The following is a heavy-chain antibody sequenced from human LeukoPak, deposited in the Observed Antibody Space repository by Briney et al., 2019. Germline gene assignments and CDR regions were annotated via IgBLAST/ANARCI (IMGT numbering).Heavy chain of an antibody. CDR1: GGSFSGFY. CDR2: IFPGGRV. V-gene: IGHV4-34*01. D-gene: IGHD5-12*01. Sequence: SETLSLTCAVHGGSFSGFYWTWMRQPPGKGPEWIGEIFPGGRVNYNPYLQSRVTISGDTSKNQFSLKVSSVTAADTAVYYCARGLGEGYPDHWGQGTVVTVSP. CDR3: ARGLGEGYPDH. J-gene: IGHJ4*02.